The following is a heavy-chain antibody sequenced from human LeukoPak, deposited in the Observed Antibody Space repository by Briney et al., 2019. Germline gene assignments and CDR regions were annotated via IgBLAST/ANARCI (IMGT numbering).Heavy chain of an antibody. V-gene: IGHV3-53*01. CDR3: ARVSRTLSNSPYGMDV. D-gene: IGHD2-21*01. Sequence: AGGSLRLSCAASGFTVSSNYMSWVRQAPGKGLEWVSVIYSGGSTYYADSVKGRFTISRDNSKNTLYPQMNSLRAEDTAVYYCARVSRTLSNSPYGMDVWGQGTTVTVSS. J-gene: IGHJ6*02. CDR2: IYSGGST. CDR1: GFTVSSNY.